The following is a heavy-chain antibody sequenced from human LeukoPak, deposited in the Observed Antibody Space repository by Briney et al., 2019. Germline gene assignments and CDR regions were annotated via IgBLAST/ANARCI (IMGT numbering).Heavy chain of an antibody. Sequence: SETLSLTCTVSGGSISSYYWSWTRQPPGKGLEWIGYIYYSGSTNYNPSLKSRVTISVDTSKNQFSLKLSSVTAADTAVYYCARVTVWGAAFDYWGQGTLVTVSS. CDR3: ARVTVWGAAFDY. CDR1: GGSISSYY. CDR2: IYYSGST. D-gene: IGHD4-17*01. V-gene: IGHV4-59*01. J-gene: IGHJ4*02.